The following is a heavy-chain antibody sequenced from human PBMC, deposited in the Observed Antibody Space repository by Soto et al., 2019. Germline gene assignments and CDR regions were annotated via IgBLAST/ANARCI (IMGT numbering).Heavy chain of an antibody. Sequence: EVQLVESGGGLVQPGGSLRLSCLASEFTFNTYWMNWVRQATGRGLEWVANIKDDGREKNYVDSVKGRFTNSRHNAKNYLYLQRNSLRREETAGYFWTRHWGTPGRGSAVGYYYHYGMDVWGEGTTITVSS. V-gene: IGHV3-7*05. CDR2: IKDDGREK. J-gene: IGHJ6*04. CDR3: TRHWGTPGRGSAVGYYYHYGMDV. D-gene: IGHD6-13*01. CDR1: EFTFNTYW.